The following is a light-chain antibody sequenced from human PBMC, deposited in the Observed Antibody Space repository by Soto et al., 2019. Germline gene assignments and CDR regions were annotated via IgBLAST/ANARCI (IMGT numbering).Light chain of an antibody. CDR2: DAS. CDR3: QQRSNWPQGT. V-gene: IGKV1-5*01. CDR1: QSISSW. J-gene: IGKJ5*01. Sequence: DIQMTQSPSTLSASVGDRVTITCRASQSISSWLAWYQQKPGKAPKLLIYDASSLESGVPSRFSGSGSGTDFTLTISGLEPEDFAVYYCQQRSNWPQGTFGQGTRLEIK.